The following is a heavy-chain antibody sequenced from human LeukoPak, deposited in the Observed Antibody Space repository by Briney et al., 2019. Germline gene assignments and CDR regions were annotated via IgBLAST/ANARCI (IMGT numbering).Heavy chain of an antibody. CDR3: ARTPGYAGGLDY. V-gene: IGHV4-59*01. Sequence: PSETLSLTCTVSGGSMNNYYWTWIRQPPGKGLEWIGYIYYSGNTNYNPSLKSRVTISVDTSKNQFSLILNSLSAADTAVYYCARTPGYAGGLDYWGQGTMVTVSS. CDR2: IYYSGNT. J-gene: IGHJ4*02. D-gene: IGHD2-15*01. CDR1: GGSMNNYY.